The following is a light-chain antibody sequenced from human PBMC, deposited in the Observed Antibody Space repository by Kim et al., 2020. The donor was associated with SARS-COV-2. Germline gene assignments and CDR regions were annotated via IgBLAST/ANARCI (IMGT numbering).Light chain of an antibody. V-gene: IGLV1-40*01. Sequence: QSVLTQPPSVSGAPGQRVTISCTGSTSNIGAGYDVHWYQQLPGTAPKLLIYDNTYRPSGVPDRFSGSKSGTSASLAISGLQADDEADYYCQSYDSSLSGSVFGGGTKL. CDR1: TSNIGAGYD. CDR3: QSYDSSLSGSV. J-gene: IGLJ2*01. CDR2: DNT.